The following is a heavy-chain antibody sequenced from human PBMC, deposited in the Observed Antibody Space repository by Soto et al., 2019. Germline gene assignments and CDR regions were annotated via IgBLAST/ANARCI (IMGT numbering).Heavy chain of an antibody. V-gene: IGHV3-30*03. Sequence: SGGSLRLSCAASGFTFSSSGMHWVRQAPGKGLEWVAVISYDGSNKYYADSVKGRFTISRDNSKNTLYLQVNSLRAEDTAVYYCARVVVYYGMDVWGQGTTVTVSS. D-gene: IGHD2-15*01. CDR1: GFTFSSSG. CDR2: ISYDGSNK. CDR3: ARVVVYYGMDV. J-gene: IGHJ6*02.